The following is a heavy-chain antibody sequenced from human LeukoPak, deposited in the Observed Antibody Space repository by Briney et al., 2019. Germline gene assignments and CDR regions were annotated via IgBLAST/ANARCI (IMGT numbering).Heavy chain of an antibody. D-gene: IGHD3-3*01. J-gene: IGHJ3*02. CDR3: ARAFTIFGVVTYAFDI. V-gene: IGHV4-34*01. Sequence: SETLSLTCAVYGGSFSGYYWSWIRQPPGKGLEWIGEINHSGSTNYNPSLKSRVTISVDTSKNQFSLKLSSVTAADTAVYYCARAFTIFGVVTYAFDIWDQGTMVTVSS. CDR2: INHSGST. CDR1: GGSFSGYY.